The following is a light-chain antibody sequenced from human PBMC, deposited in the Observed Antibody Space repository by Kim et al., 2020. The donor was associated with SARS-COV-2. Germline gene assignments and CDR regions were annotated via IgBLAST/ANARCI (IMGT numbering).Light chain of an antibody. Sequence: RDTISCSGSSSNIGSNNVNWYQQHPGTAPQLLIYSNNQRPSGVPDRFSGSKSGTSASLAISGLQSEDEADYYCAAWDDRLNVTWVFGGGTQLTVL. V-gene: IGLV1-44*01. CDR1: SSNIGSNN. J-gene: IGLJ3*02. CDR2: SNN. CDR3: AAWDDRLNVTWV.